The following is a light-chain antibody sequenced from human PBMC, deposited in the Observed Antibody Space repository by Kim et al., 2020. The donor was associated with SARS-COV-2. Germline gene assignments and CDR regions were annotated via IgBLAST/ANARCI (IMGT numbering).Light chain of an antibody. V-gene: IGLV1-40*01. CDR2: GNS. CDR1: SSNIGAGYD. J-gene: IGLJ2*01. Sequence: GTISCTGSSSNIGAGYDVHWYQQLPGTAPKLLIYGNSSRPSGVPDRFSGSKSGTSASLAITGLQAEDEADYYCQSYDSSLSGSGVFGGGTKLTVL. CDR3: QSYDSSLSGSGV.